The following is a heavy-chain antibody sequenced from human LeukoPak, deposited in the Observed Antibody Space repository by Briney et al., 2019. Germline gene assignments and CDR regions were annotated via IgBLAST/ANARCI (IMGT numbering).Heavy chain of an antibody. CDR1: GFTFSSYG. CDR2: ISYDGINE. D-gene: IGHD3-22*01. J-gene: IGHJ3*02. Sequence: PGRSLRLSCAASGFTFSSYGMHWVRQAPGKGLEWVAAISYDGINEYYADSVKGRFTISRDNSKNTLYLQMNSLRAEDTAVYYCARDLTYYFDSSDYGGAFDIWGQGTMVTVSS. V-gene: IGHV3-30*03. CDR3: ARDLTYYFDSSDYGGAFDI.